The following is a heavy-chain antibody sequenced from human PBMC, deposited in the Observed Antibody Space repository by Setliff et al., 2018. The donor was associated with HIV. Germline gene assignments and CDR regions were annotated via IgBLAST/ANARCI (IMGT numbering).Heavy chain of an antibody. CDR2: INPNSGGT. V-gene: IGHV1-2*02. J-gene: IGHJ4*02. D-gene: IGHD5-18*01. CDR1: GYTFTDYY. CDR3: ATALPRYTNLFDY. Sequence: ASVMVSCKASGYTFTDYYIHWVRQAPGQGLEWMGWINPNSGGTNSAQRFQGRVTMTRDTSISTAYMELSSLRSDDSAVYYCATALPRYTNLFDYWGQGTLVTVSS.